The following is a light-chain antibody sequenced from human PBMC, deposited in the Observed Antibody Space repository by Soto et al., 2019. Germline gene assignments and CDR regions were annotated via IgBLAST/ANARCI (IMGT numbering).Light chain of an antibody. V-gene: IGLV1-40*01. Sequence: QSVLTQAPSVSGAPGQRVTISCTGSSSNIGAGYDVHWYQQLPGTAPKLLIYGNSNRPSGVPDRFSGSKSGTSASLAITGLQAEDEADYYCQSYDSSLSGSKFGGGTKLTVL. CDR2: GNS. CDR1: SSNIGAGYD. CDR3: QSYDSSLSGSK. J-gene: IGLJ2*01.